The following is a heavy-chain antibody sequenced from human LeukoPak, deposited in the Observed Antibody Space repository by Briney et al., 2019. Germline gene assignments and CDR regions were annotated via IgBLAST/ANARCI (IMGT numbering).Heavy chain of an antibody. Sequence: SETLSLTCAVYGGSFGGYYWSWIRQPPGKGLEWIGSVHNVGSTYYNLSLRSRVTMSIDTSKNQFSLRLNSVTAADTAVYYCARHAEYNSGWHFYLDHWGQGILVTVSS. CDR1: GGSFGGYY. CDR2: VHNVGST. V-gene: IGHV4-34*01. J-gene: IGHJ4*02. D-gene: IGHD6-19*01. CDR3: ARHAEYNSGWHFYLDH.